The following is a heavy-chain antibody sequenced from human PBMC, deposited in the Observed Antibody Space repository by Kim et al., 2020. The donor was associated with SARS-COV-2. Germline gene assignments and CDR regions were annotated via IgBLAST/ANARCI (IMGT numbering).Heavy chain of an antibody. CDR3: AKDLGPRMVARQGYGMDV. CDR2: ISYDGSNK. CDR1: GFTFSSYG. V-gene: IGHV3-30*18. J-gene: IGHJ6*01. D-gene: IGHD5-12*01. Sequence: GGSLRLSCAASGFTFSSYGMHWVRQAPGKGLEWVAVISYDGSNKYYADSVKGRFTISRDNSKNTLYLQMNSLRAEDTYVYYCAKDLGPRMVARQGYGMDVWXQGTPVTVSS.